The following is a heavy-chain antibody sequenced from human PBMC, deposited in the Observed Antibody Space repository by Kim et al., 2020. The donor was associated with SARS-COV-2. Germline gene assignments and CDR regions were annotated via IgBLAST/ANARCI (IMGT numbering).Heavy chain of an antibody. CDR2: ISSSSYI. J-gene: IGHJ6*03. V-gene: IGHV3-21*01. Sequence: GGSLRLSCAASGFTFSSYSMNWVRQAPGKGLEWVSSISSSSYIYYADSVKGRFTISRDNAKNSLYLQMNSLRAEDTAVYYCARDGQFLEWLSPWYYYYYMGVWGEGATVTVPS. CDR3: ARDGQFLEWLSPWYYYYYMGV. CDR1: GFTFSSYS. D-gene: IGHD3-3*01.